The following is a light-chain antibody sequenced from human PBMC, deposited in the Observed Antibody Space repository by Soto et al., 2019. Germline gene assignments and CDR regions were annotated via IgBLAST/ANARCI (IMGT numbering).Light chain of an antibody. V-gene: IGKV3-15*01. Sequence: EIVMTQSPATLSVSPGERATLSCRASQSVSSNLAWYQQKPGQAPRLLIYDASTRATGIPARFSGSGSATEFTLTISSLQSEDFAVYYCQQYNNWPRTFGQGTKVEIK. CDR1: QSVSSN. J-gene: IGKJ1*01. CDR3: QQYNNWPRT. CDR2: DAS.